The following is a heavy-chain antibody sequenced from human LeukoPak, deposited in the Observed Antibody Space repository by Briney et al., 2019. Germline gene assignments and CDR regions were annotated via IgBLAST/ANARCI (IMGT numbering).Heavy chain of an antibody. CDR1: GGSFSGYY. V-gene: IGHV4-34*01. Sequence: SETLSLTCAVYGGSFSGYYWSWIRQPPGKGLEWIGEINHSGSTNYNPSLKSRVTISVDTSKNQFSLKLSSVTAADTAVYYCARRPVGATTRYFGYWGQGTLVTVSS. CDR3: ARRPVGATTRYFGY. J-gene: IGHJ4*02. CDR2: INHSGST. D-gene: IGHD1-26*01.